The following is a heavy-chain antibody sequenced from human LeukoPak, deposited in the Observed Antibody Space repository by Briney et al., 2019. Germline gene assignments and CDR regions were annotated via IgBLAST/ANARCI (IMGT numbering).Heavy chain of an antibody. CDR2: IYTSGST. V-gene: IGHV4-61*02. CDR3: ARDHDYGDYSLNY. D-gene: IGHD4-17*01. CDR1: GGSISSGSYY. J-gene: IGHJ4*02. Sequence: PSETLSLTCTVSGGSISSGSYYWSWIRQPAGKGLEWIGRIYTSGSTNYNPSLKSRVTISVDTSKNQFSLKLSSVTAADTAVYYCARDHDYGDYSLNYWGQGTLVTVSS.